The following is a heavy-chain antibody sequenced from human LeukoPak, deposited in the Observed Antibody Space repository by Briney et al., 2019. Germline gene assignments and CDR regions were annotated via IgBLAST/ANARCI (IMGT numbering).Heavy chain of an antibody. CDR3: ARVCGSATGYRLCGFDI. V-gene: IGHV4-4*07. D-gene: IGHD3-9*01. CDR2: VDSSWNT. J-gene: IGHJ3*02. CDR1: GGSISNYF. Sequence: SETLSLTCTASGGSISNYFWNWIRQPAGKGLEWLGRVDSSWNTNYNPSLKSRLTMSVDTSKNQFSLKVTSVTAADTAVYYCARVCGSATGYRLCGFDIWGQGTVVTVSS.